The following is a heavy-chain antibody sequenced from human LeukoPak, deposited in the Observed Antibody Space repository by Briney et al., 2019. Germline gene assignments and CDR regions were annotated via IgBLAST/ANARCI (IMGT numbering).Heavy chain of an antibody. Sequence: GGSLRLSCAASGFTFSSYAMHWVRQAPGKGLEWVAVISYDGSNKYYADSVKGRFTISRDNSKNTLYLQMNSLRAEDTAVYYCARGYYYDSSGCSYWGQGTLVTVSS. D-gene: IGHD3-22*01. CDR3: ARGYYYDSSGCSY. J-gene: IGHJ4*02. CDR2: ISYDGSNK. CDR1: GFTFSSYA. V-gene: IGHV3-30-3*01.